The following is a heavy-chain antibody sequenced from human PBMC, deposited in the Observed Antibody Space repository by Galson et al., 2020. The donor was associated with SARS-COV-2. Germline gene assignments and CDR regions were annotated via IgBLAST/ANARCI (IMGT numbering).Heavy chain of an antibody. CDR3: AKGELQQLLRGGYFDY. D-gene: IGHD6-13*01. CDR1: GFTFSSYG. CDR2: IRYDGSNK. V-gene: IGHV3-30*02. Sequence: GGSLRLSCAASGFTFSSYGMHWVRQAPGKGLEWVAFIRYDGSNKYYADSVKGRFTISRDNSKNTLYLQMNSLRAEDTAVYYCAKGELQQLLRGGYFDYWGQGTLVTVSS. J-gene: IGHJ4*02.